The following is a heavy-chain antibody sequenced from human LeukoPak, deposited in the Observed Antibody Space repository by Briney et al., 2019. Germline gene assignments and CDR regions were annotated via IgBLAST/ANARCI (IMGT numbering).Heavy chain of an antibody. J-gene: IGHJ4*02. V-gene: IGHV1-8*01. D-gene: IGHD1-26*01. Sequence: ASVKVSCKASGYTFTSYDINWVRQAAGQGLEWMGWMNPNSGNTGYAQKFQGRVTMTRNTSISTAYMELSSLRSDDTAVYYCAGGIASYSSSYFDYWGQGALVTVSS. CDR2: MNPNSGNT. CDR3: AGGIASYSSSYFDY. CDR1: GYTFTSYD.